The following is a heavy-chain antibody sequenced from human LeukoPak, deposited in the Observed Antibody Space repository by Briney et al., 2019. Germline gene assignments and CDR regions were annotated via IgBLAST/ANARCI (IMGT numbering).Heavy chain of an antibody. CDR3: ARDSRLAYYYYYGMDV. CDR2: ISSSSSYI. Sequence: GGSLRLSCAASGFTFSSYSMNWVRQAPGKGLEWVSSISSSSSYIYYADSVKGRFTISRDNAKNSLYLQMNSLRAEDTVVYYCARDSRLAYYYYYGMDVCGQGTTVTVSS. CDR1: GFTFSSYS. J-gene: IGHJ6*02. V-gene: IGHV3-21*01. D-gene: IGHD3-3*02.